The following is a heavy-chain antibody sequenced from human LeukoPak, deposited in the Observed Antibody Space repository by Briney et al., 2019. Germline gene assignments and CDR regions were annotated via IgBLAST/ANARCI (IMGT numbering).Heavy chain of an antibody. J-gene: IGHJ4*02. Sequence: GGSLRLSCTASGFTFGDYAMSWVRQAPGKGLEWVANIKRDGSEIYYVGSVRGRFTISRDNAKNSLYLQMNSLRAEDTAVYYCTRDHQGTWIYDFEYWGQGTLVTVSS. V-gene: IGHV3-7*01. CDR2: IKRDGSEI. CDR3: TRDHQGTWIYDFEY. CDR1: GFTFGDYA. D-gene: IGHD2-2*01.